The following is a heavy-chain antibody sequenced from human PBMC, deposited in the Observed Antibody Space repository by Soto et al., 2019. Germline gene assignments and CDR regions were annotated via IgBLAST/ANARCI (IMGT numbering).Heavy chain of an antibody. CDR1: GFTFSSYA. CDR2: ISGSGGST. J-gene: IGHJ4*02. V-gene: IGHV3-23*01. Sequence: EVQLLESGGGLVQPWGSLRLSCAASGFTFSSYAMIWVRQAPGKGLEWVSAISGSGGSTYYADSVKGRFTISRDNYKNTLYLQMNSLRVEDTAVYYCAKASGWFGEFDYWGQGTLVTVSS. CDR3: AKASGWFGEFDY. D-gene: IGHD3-10*01.